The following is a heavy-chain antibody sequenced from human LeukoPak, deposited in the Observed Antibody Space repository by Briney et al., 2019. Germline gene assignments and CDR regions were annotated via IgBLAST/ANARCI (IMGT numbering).Heavy chain of an antibody. D-gene: IGHD5/OR15-5a*01. V-gene: IGHV3-21*01. CDR2: ISSSSSYI. J-gene: IGHJ4*02. Sequence: GGSLRLSCAASGFTFSSYSMNWVRQAPGKGLEWVSSISSSSSYIYYADSVKGRFTISRDNSKNTLYLQMNSLRAEDTAVYYCANLRLGSYFDYWGQGTLVTVSS. CDR3: ANLRLGSYFDY. CDR1: GFTFSSYS.